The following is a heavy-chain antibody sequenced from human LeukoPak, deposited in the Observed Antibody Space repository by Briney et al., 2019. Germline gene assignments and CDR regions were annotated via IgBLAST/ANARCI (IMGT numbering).Heavy chain of an antibody. CDR3: ARGSSHGFDY. CDR1: GFSLTTSGMC. Sequence: SGPALVKPTQTLTLTCTFSGFSLTTSGMCVSWIRQPPGKALEWLALIDWDDDKSYSTSLKTRLTISKDTFKNQVVLTMTNMDPVDTATYYCARGSSHGFDYWGQGTLVTVSS. CDR2: IDWDDDK. J-gene: IGHJ4*02. V-gene: IGHV2-70*01.